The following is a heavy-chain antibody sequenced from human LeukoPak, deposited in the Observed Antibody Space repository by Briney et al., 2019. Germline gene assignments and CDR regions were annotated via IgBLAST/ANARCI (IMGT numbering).Heavy chain of an antibody. J-gene: IGHJ4*02. CDR2: IRADGTT. D-gene: IGHD1-14*01. V-gene: IGHV3-15*01. CDR3: AADVPSPLAQIDY. CDR1: GFTFSNAW. Sequence: GGSLRLSCAASGFTFSNAWMSWVRQAPGKGLEWVARIRADGTTDYAGPVKGRFTISRDDSMNTLSLQMDSLKTGDTAVYYCAADVPSPLAQIDYWGQGTSATVSS.